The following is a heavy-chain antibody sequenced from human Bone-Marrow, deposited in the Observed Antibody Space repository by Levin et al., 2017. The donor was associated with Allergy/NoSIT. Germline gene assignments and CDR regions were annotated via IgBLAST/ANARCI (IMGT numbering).Heavy chain of an antibody. CDR3: ARNFDDEILTAFYDTTMIY. J-gene: IGHJ4*02. CDR1: GYTFTGYF. Sequence: GESLKISCKASGYTFTGYFLHWVRQAPGQGLEWVGHINPNSGGTNYAQKFQGRVIMTRDTSISTVYLEMSRLRSDDTAVYFCARNFDDEILTAFYDTTMIYWGQGTLVTVSS. CDR2: INPNSGGT. V-gene: IGHV1-2*06. D-gene: IGHD3-9*01.